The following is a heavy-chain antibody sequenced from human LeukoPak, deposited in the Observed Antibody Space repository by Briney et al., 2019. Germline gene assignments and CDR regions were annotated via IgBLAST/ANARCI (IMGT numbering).Heavy chain of an antibody. CDR3: ARAAYGDYFSNYFDY. Sequence: ASVKVSCKASGYTFTGYYMHWVRQAPGQGLEWMGWINPNSGGTNYAQKFQGRVTMTRDTSISTAYMELSRLRSDDTAVYYCARAAYGDYFSNYFDYWGQGTLVTVSS. CDR1: GYTFTGYY. CDR2: INPNSGGT. D-gene: IGHD4-17*01. V-gene: IGHV1-2*02. J-gene: IGHJ4*02.